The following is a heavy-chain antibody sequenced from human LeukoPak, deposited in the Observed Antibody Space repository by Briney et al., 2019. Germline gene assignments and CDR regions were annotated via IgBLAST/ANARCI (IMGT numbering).Heavy chain of an antibody. D-gene: IGHD6-19*01. V-gene: IGHV3-30*18. CDR2: ISYDGSDK. J-gene: IGHJ4*02. CDR3: AKGYSSGLYKLYYFDF. CDR1: GFTFSSYG. Sequence: GGSLRLSCAASGFTFSSYGMHWVRQAPGKGLEWVALISYDGSDKGYADSVKGRFTISRDNSRNTLYLQMDSLRAEDTAVYYCAKGYSSGLYKLYYFDFWGQGTLVTVSS.